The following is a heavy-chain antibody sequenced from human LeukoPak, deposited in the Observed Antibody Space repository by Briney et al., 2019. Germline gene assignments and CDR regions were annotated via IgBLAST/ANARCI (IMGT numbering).Heavy chain of an antibody. D-gene: IGHD3-9*01. CDR2: ISGSGAGT. CDR3: AKETLGRHFDFDY. J-gene: IGHJ4*02. V-gene: IGHV3-23*01. Sequence: QPGGPLRLSCAASGFTFSSYAMSWVRQAPGKGLEWVSAISGSGAGTYYVDSVKGRFTISRDNSKNTLYLQMNSLRAEDTALYYCAKETLGRHFDFDYWGQGTLVTVSS. CDR1: GFTFSSYA.